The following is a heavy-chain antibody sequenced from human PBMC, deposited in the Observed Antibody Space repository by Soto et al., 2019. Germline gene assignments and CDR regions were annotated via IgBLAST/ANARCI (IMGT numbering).Heavy chain of an antibody. CDR2: ISSSSSTI. D-gene: IGHD2-8*01. Sequence: GGSLRLSCAASGFTFSDYSMNWVRQAPGKGLERVSHISSSSSTIFYADSVKGRFTIARDNGKNSLFLQMNSLRAEDTAVYYCARDMVYDSTPSMVWGKGTTVTVSS. CDR3: ARDMVYDSTPSMV. CDR1: GFTFSDYS. V-gene: IGHV3-48*01. J-gene: IGHJ6*04.